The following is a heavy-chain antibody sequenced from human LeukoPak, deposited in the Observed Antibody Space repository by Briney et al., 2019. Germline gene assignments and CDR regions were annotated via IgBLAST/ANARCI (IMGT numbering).Heavy chain of an antibody. CDR2: VKSKVHGGTI. CDR3: TTEYYYGMNV. CDR1: GFSFSNAW. J-gene: IGHJ6*02. Sequence: GGSLRLSCAASGFSFSNAWMNWIRQAPGKGLEWVGRVKSKVHGGTIDYAAPVKGRFTISREDSKNTMSLQMNSLKTEDTAVYYCTTEYYYGMNVWGLGTTVTVSS. V-gene: IGHV3-15*07.